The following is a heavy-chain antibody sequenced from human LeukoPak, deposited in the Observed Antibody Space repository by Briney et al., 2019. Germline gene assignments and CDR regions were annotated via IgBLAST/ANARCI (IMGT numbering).Heavy chain of an antibody. V-gene: IGHV4-59*01. CDR1: GGSISSYY. CDR2: IYYSGST. D-gene: IGHD3-22*01. CDR3: ARDACGYYPL. Sequence: SETLSLTCTVSGGSISSYYWSWIRQPPGKGLEWIGYIYYSGSTNYNPSLKSRVTISVDTSKNQFSLKLSSVTAADTAVYYCARDACGYYPLWGQGTLVTVSS. J-gene: IGHJ4*02.